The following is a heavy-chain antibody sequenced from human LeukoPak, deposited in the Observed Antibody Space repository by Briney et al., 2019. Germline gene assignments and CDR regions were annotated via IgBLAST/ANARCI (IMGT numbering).Heavy chain of an antibody. CDR2: IKHSGST. Sequence: SETLSLTCAVYGGSFSGYYWSWIRQPPGKGLEWIGEIKHSGSTNYNPSLKSRVTISVDTSKNQFSLKLSSVTAADTAVYYCARGTYYYGSGSPLSDPWGQGTLVTVSS. J-gene: IGHJ5*02. CDR3: ARGTYYYGSGSPLSDP. V-gene: IGHV4-34*01. CDR1: GGSFSGYY. D-gene: IGHD3-10*01.